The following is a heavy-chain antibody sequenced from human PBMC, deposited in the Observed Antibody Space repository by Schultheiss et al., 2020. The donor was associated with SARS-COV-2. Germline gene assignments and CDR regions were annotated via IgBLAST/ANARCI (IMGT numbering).Heavy chain of an antibody. CDR1: GFSLSTSGVG. D-gene: IGHD1-26*01. V-gene: IGHV2-5*02. CDR3: ARILGGSYYYYGMDV. CDR2: IYWDDDK. J-gene: IGHJ6*02. Sequence: SGPTLVKPTQTLTLTCTFSGFSLSTSGVGVGWIRQPPGKALEWLALIYWDDDKRYSTSLKTRLTISKDTSKNQVVLTMTNMDPVDTATYYCARILGGSYYYYGMDVWGQGTTVTVSS.